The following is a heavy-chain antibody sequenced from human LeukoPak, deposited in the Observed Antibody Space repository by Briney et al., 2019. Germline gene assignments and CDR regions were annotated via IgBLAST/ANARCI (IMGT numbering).Heavy chain of an antibody. Sequence: ASVKVSCKASGGTFSSYAISWVRQAPGQGLEWMGGIIPIFGTANYAQKFQGRVTITADESTSTAYMELSSLRSEDTAVYYCARKSIGWYGNDAFDIWGQGTMVTVSS. V-gene: IGHV1-69*13. J-gene: IGHJ3*02. CDR3: ARKSIGWYGNDAFDI. D-gene: IGHD6-19*01. CDR2: IIPIFGTA. CDR1: GGTFSSYA.